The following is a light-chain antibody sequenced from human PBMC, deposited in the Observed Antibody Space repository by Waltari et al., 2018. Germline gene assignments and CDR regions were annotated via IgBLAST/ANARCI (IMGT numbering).Light chain of an antibody. J-gene: IGKJ1*01. CDR2: WAS. CDR3: HQYYSYPWT. V-gene: IGKV4-1*01. Sequence: DIVMTQSPDSLAVSLGERATLNCKSSQSVLYSSDNNNYLAWYQQKQGQPSRVLIYWASTRESGVPDRFSGSGAGTEFTLTISSLQAEDVAVYYCHQYYSYPWTFGQGTTVEIK. CDR1: QSVLYSSDNNNY.